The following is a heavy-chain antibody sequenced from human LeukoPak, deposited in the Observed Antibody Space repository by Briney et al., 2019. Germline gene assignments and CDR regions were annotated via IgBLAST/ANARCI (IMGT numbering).Heavy chain of an antibody. CDR1: GYTFTSYY. D-gene: IGHD5-12*01. V-gene: IGHV1-8*02. J-gene: IGHJ4*02. CDR3: ARAASGNFDY. Sequence: ASVKVSCKASGYTFTSYYMHWVRQATGQGLEWMGWMNPNSGNTGYAQKFQGRVTMTRNTSISTAYMELSSLRSEDTAVYYCARAASGNFDYWGQGTLVTVSS. CDR2: MNPNSGNT.